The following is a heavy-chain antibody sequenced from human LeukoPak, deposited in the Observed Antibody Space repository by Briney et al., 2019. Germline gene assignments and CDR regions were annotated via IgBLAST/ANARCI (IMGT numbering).Heavy chain of an antibody. CDR1: GFTFSSYG. CDR2: ICYDGSNK. J-gene: IGHJ4*02. CDR3: AKGQIAPGIAVAGPRDFDY. D-gene: IGHD6-19*01. Sequence: PGRSLRLSCAASGFTFSSYGMHWVRQAPGKGLEWVAVICYDGSNKYYADSVKGRFTISRDNSKNTLYLQMNSLRAEDTAVYYCAKGQIAPGIAVAGPRDFDYWGQGTLVTVSS. V-gene: IGHV3-33*06.